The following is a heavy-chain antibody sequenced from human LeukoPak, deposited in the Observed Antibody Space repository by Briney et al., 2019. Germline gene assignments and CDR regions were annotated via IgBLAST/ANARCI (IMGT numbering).Heavy chain of an antibody. CDR2: INPNSGAT. CDR1: GYTFTDYY. J-gene: IGHJ4*02. CDR3: ASVYSAYDLAQLDY. D-gene: IGHD5-12*01. Sequence: ASVKVSCKASGYTFTDYYVHWVRQAPGQGLEWMGWINPNSGATNYAQTFQGRVTITTVTSFSTAYMELRSLRSDDTAVYYWASVYSAYDLAQLDYWGQGTLVTVSS. V-gene: IGHV1-2*02.